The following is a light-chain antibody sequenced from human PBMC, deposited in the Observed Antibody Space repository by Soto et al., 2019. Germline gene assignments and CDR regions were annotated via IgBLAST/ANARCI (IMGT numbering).Light chain of an antibody. J-gene: IGKJ5*01. CDR2: RAS. Sequence: EILLTQSPGTLALSPGARPTLSGRSSQSVSSSYLAWYQQKPGQAPRLLIYRASTRATDIPARFSGSGSGTDFTLTISSLQSEDFAIYYCQQYNNWPITFGQGKRL. CDR1: QSVSSSY. CDR3: QQYNNWPIT. V-gene: IGKV3-15*01.